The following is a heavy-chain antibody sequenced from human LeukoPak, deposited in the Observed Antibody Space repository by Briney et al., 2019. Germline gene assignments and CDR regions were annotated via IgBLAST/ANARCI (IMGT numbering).Heavy chain of an antibody. CDR1: GFTFSSFG. V-gene: IGHV3-48*02. D-gene: IGHD6-19*01. CDR3: ARAIAVAGPYYFDY. J-gene: IGHJ4*02. CDR2: ISSSSSST. Sequence: GGSLRLSCAASGFTFSSFGMNWVRQAPGKGLEWISYISSSSSSTNYAASVMGRFTISRDNAKNSLYLQMNSLRDEDTAVYYCARAIAVAGPYYFDYWGQGTLVTVSS.